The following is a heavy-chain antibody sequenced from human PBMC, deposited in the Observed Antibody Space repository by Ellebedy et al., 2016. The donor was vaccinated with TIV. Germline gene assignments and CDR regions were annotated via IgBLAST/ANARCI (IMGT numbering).Heavy chain of an antibody. CDR3: ARTTYGSGSTRAFDI. CDR2: ISAYNGNT. J-gene: IGHJ3*02. V-gene: IGHV1-18*04. D-gene: IGHD3-10*01. CDR1: GYTFSSYG. Sequence: AASVKVSCKASGYTFSSYGISWVRQAPGQGLEWMGWISAYNGNTIYTQKFQGRVTMTTDTSTSTAYMELRSLRSDDTAVYYCARTTYGSGSTRAFDIWGQGTMVTVSS.